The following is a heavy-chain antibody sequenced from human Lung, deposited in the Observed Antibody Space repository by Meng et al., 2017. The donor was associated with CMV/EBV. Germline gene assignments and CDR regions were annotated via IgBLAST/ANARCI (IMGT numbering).Heavy chain of an antibody. Sequence: SCAASGFTFSDHYMDWVRQAPGKGLEWVARTRNKASSHITEYAASVRGRFTISRDDSKNSLYLLMNSLKTEDTAVYYCVRGGRTTRDFAFWCKGTQVTVS. D-gene: IGHD1-1*01. CDR1: GFTFSDHY. V-gene: IGHV3-72*01. J-gene: IGHJ4*02. CDR3: VRGGRTTRDFAF. CDR2: TRNKASSHIT.